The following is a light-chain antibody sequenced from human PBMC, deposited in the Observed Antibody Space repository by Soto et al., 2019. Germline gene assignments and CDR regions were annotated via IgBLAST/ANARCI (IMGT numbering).Light chain of an antibody. J-gene: IGKJ4*01. CDR1: QSVSNS. V-gene: IGKV3-11*01. Sequence: DIVLTQSPATLSSSPGERATLSCRASQSVSNSLAWYQQKPGQAPRLLIYDASNRATGIPARFSGSGSGTDFTLTISSLEPEDFAVYYCQQRSNWPLLTFGGGTKVEIK. CDR2: DAS. CDR3: QQRSNWPLLT.